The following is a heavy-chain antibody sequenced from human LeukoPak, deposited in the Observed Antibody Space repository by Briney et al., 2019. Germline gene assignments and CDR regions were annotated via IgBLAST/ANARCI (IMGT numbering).Heavy chain of an antibody. CDR1: GYTFTSYA. J-gene: IGHJ4*02. V-gene: IGHV7-4-1*02. D-gene: IGHD3-10*01. CDR3: ARDRVLLWFGESYYFDY. Sequence: SVKVSCKASGYTFTSYAMNWVRQAPGQGLEWMGWINTNTGNPTYAQGFTGRFVFSLDTSVSTAYLQISSLKAEDTAVYYCARDRVLLWFGESYYFDYWGQGTLVTVSS. CDR2: INTNTGNP.